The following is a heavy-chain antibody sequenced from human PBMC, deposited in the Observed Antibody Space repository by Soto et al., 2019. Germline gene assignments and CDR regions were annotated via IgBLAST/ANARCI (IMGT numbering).Heavy chain of an antibody. D-gene: IGHD1-1*01. J-gene: IGHJ4*02. CDR2: IDSSGRIT. CDR3: ARDHLPTNYFFDL. Sequence: GGSLRLSCAASRFTFSDDYMTWIRQAPGKGLEWVSYIDSSGRITYYADSVRGRFTISRDNANNLLYLQMNNLRAEDSAVYYCARDHLPTNYFFDLWGQGTLVTVSS. CDR1: RFTFSDDY. V-gene: IGHV3-11*01.